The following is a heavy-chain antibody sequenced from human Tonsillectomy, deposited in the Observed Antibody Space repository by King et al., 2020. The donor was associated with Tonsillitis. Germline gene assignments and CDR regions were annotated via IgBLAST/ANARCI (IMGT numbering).Heavy chain of an antibody. CDR3: ASRSTYYYDSSGYPLEYFQH. V-gene: IGHV4-31*03. CDR1: GGSISSGGHY. D-gene: IGHD3-22*01. J-gene: IGHJ1*01. Sequence: VQLQESGPGLVKPSQTLSLTCTVSGGSISSGGHYWNWIRQHPGKGLEWIGYIYYSGSTYSNPSLKSRVSLSVDTSKNQFSLKLSFVTAADTAVYYCASRSTYYYDSSGYPLEYFQHWGQGTLVTVSS. CDR2: IYYSGST.